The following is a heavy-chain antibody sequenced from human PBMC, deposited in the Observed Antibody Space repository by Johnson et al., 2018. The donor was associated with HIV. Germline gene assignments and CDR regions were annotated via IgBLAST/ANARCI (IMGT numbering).Heavy chain of an antibody. CDR2: ISGSGGST. CDR1: GFTFSSYA. J-gene: IGHJ3*02. CDR3: TTGYTTSSPNAFDI. D-gene: IGHD6-6*01. Sequence: VQLVESGGGLVQPGGSLRLSCAASGFTFSSYAMSWVRQAPGKGLEWVSAISGSGGSTYYADSVKGRFTISRDNSKNTMDMQMNSLKTEDTALYYCTTGYTTSSPNAFDIWGQGSMVTVSS. V-gene: IGHV3-23*04.